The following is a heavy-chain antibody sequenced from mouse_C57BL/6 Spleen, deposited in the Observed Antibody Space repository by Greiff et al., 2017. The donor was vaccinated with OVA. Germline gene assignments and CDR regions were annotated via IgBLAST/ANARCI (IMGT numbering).Heavy chain of an antibody. CDR2: INPNNGGT. Sequence: VQLKQSGPELVKPGASVKMSCKASGYTFTDYNMHWVKQSHGKSLEWIGYINPNNGGTSYNQKFKGKATLTVNKSSSTAYMELRSLTSEDSAVYYCARSNWDRYYFDYWGQGTTLTVSS. D-gene: IGHD4-1*01. V-gene: IGHV1-22*01. J-gene: IGHJ2*01. CDR1: GYTFTDYN. CDR3: ARSNWDRYYFDY.